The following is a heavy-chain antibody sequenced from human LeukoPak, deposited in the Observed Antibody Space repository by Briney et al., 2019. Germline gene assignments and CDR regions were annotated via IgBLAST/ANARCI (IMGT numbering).Heavy chain of an antibody. J-gene: IGHJ6*01. D-gene: IGHD5-12*01. CDR1: GFTVSSNY. CDR3: ASSPGWLRERMVANYYYGMDV. CDR2: IYSGGST. Sequence: PGGSLRLSCAASGFTVSSNYMSWVRQAPGKGLEWVSVIYSGGSTYYADSVKGRFTISGDNSKNTLYLQMNSLRAEDTAVYYCASSPGWLRERMVANYYYGMDVWGQGTTVTVSS. V-gene: IGHV3-66*01.